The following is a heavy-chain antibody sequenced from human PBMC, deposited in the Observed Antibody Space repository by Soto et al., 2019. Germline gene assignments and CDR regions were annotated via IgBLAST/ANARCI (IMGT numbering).Heavy chain of an antibody. J-gene: IGHJ6*03. CDR1: GGSISGYY. CDR2: IYYSGTT. Sequence: QVQLQESGPGLVKPSETLSLTCTVSGGSISGYYWSWIRQAPGKGLEWIGYIYYSGTTNYDPSLKSRVTMSVDTSKNQFSLKLSSVTTADTAVYYCARLTGSTYLSFYYYIGVWGKGTTVTVSS. V-gene: IGHV4-59*01. CDR3: ARLTGSTYLSFYYYIGV. D-gene: IGHD1-20*01.